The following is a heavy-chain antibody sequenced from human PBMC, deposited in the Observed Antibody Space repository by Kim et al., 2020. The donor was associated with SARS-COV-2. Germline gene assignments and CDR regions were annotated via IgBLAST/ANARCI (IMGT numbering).Heavy chain of an antibody. CDR3: ARLGGSSSWVKD. V-gene: IGHV4-59*08. Sequence: SETLSLTCTVSGGSISNYYWSWIRQPPGKGLEWIGYVYYSGSTSYNPSLKSRVTISVDTSKNQFSLKLSSVTAADTAVYYCARLGGSSSWVKDWGQGTLVTVSS. CDR2: VYYSGST. J-gene: IGHJ4*02. CDR1: GGSISNYY. D-gene: IGHD6-13*01.